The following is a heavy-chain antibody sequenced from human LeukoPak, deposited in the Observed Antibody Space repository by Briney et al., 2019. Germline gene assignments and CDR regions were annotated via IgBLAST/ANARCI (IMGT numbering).Heavy chain of an antibody. Sequence: GGSLRLSCAASGFTFSSYAMNWVRQAPGKGLEWVSATSTGAESTFCAESVKGRFTVSRDNSRNTLYLEMNSLRADDTAVYYCARRDSRGWYYFDCWGQGTLVTVSS. J-gene: IGHJ4*02. D-gene: IGHD6-19*01. CDR3: ARRDSRGWYYFDC. CDR1: GFTFSSYA. V-gene: IGHV3-23*01. CDR2: TSTGAEST.